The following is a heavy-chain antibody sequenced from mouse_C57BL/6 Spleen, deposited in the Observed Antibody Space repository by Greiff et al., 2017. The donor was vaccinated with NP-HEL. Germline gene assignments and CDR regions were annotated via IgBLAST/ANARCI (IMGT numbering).Heavy chain of an antibody. Sequence: VQLQQSGAELVKPGASVKISCKASGYAFSSYWMNWVKQRPGKGLEWIGQIYPGDGDTNYNGKFKGKATLTADKSSSTAYMQLSSLTSEDSAVYLCARDTTVVSLDYWGQGTTLTVSS. CDR1: GYAFSSYW. CDR2: IYPGDGDT. CDR3: ARDTTVVSLDY. J-gene: IGHJ2*01. V-gene: IGHV1-80*01. D-gene: IGHD1-1*01.